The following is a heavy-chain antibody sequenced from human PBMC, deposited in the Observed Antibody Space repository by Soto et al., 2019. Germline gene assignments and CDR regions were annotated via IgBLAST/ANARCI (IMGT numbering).Heavy chain of an antibody. CDR3: AKDWLDYYDSSGYYYP. D-gene: IGHD3-22*01. CDR1: GFTFSSYA. CDR2: ISGSGGST. Sequence: VQLLESGGGLVQPGGSLRLSCAASGFTFSSYAMSWVRQAPGKGLEWVSAISGSGGSTYYADSVKGRFTISRDNSNNTLYLQMNSLRAEDTAVYYCAKDWLDYYDSSGYYYPWGQGTMVTVSS. J-gene: IGHJ3*01. V-gene: IGHV3-23*01.